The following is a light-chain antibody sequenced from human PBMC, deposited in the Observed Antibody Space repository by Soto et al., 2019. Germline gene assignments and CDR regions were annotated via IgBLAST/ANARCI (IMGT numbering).Light chain of an antibody. CDR1: ISDIGTYNL. V-gene: IGLV2-23*01. CDR3: CSFAGSRNLI. CDR2: DGT. Sequence: QSVLTQPASVSGSPGQSITISCTGTISDIGTYNLVSWYQQYPGKAPTLMIFDGTKRPSGISDRFSGSRSGNTASLTISGLQAEDEADYFCCSFAGSRNLIFGGGTKLTVL. J-gene: IGLJ2*01.